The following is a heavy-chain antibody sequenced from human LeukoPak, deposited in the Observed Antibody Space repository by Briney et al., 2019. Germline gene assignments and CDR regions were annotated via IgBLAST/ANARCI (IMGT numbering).Heavy chain of an antibody. CDR2: IYYSGST. CDR1: GVSISSYY. J-gene: IGHJ4*02. CDR3: ARVRGGYYHPYYFDY. Sequence: SETLSLTCNVSGVSISSYYWSWIRQPPGKGLEWIGYIYYSGSTNYNPSLKSRVTISVDTSKNQFSLKLSSVTAADTAVYYCARVRGGYYHPYYFDYWGQGTLVTVSS. V-gene: IGHV4-59*01. D-gene: IGHD3-10*01.